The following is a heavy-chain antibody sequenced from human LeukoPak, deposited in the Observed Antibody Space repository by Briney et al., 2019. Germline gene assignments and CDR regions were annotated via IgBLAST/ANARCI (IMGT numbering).Heavy chain of an antibody. V-gene: IGHV4-34*01. CDR2: INHSGST. J-gene: IGHJ4*02. Sequence: TSETLSLTCAVYGGSFSGYYWSWIRQPPGKGLEWIGEINHSGSTNYNPSLKSRVTISVDTSKNQFSLKLSSVTAADTAVYYCARELMVGIGYWGQGTLVTVSS. D-gene: IGHD2-21*01. CDR3: ARELMVGIGY. CDR1: GGSFSGYY.